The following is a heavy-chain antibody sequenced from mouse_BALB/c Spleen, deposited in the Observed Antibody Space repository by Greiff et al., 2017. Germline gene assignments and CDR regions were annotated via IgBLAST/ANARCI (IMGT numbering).Heavy chain of an antibody. CDR3: ARKASYYGSSWGYFDV. D-gene: IGHD1-1*01. CDR2: INPYNDGT. V-gene: IGHV1-14*01. J-gene: IGHJ1*01. Sequence: VQLQQSGPELVKPGASVKMSCKASGYTFTSYVMHWVKQKPGQGLEWIGYINPYNDGTKYNEKFKGKATLTSDKSSSTAYMELSSLTSEDSAVYCCARKASYYGSSWGYFDVWGAGTTVTVAS. CDR1: GYTFTSYV.